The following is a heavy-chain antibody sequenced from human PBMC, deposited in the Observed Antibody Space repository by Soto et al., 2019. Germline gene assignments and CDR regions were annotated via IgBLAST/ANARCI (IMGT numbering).Heavy chain of an antibody. CDR1: GGTLSNNA. V-gene: IGHV1-69*06. CDR3: ERGCDDRGIVVLPAARTWYYGMDV. Sequence: QVQLVQSGTEVKKPGSSVKVSCKASGGTLSNNAICWVRQAPGQGLEWMGGIIPLSATTNYAQKFQGRVTITANRYTRTGYMWMHRLTYEDTAYYYCERGCDDRGIVVLPAARTWYYGMDVWGQGTTVTVSS. D-gene: IGHD2-2*01. CDR2: IIPLSATT. J-gene: IGHJ6*02.